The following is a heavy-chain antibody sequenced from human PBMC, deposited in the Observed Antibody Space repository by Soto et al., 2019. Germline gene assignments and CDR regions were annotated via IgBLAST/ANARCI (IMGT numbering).Heavy chain of an antibody. CDR2: ISSSGSTI. V-gene: IGHV3-11*01. CDR3: ARDYSAGAGKADLDY. Sequence: QVQLVESGGGLVKPGGSLRLSCAASGFTFSDYYMSWIRQAPGKGLEWVSYISSSGSTIYYADSVQGRFTISRDNAKNSLKLEMNSLRAEDTAVYYYARDYSAGAGKADLDYWGQGTLVTVS. CDR1: GFTFSDYY. D-gene: IGHD6-19*01. J-gene: IGHJ4*02.